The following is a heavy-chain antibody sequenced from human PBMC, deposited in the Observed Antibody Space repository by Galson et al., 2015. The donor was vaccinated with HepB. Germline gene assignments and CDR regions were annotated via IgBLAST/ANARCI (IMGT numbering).Heavy chain of an antibody. CDR1: RGTFSNYT. CDR2: IIPLSGAV. D-gene: IGHD7-27*01. V-gene: IGHV1-69*13. Sequence: SVKVSCKASRGTFSNYTFTWVRQAPGQGLEWMGGIIPLSGAVDYAQKFQGRVTVIADEYTSTVYMAMSRLMSYDTAVYLCARDSALQHGPKTHAAGDLGQGTLVTGSS. J-gene: IGHJ4*02. CDR3: ARDSALQHGPKTHAAGD.